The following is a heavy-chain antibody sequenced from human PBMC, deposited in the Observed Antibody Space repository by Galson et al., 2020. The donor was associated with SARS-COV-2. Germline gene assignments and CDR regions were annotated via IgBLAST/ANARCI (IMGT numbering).Heavy chain of an antibody. Sequence: KIGESLKISCKGSGYNFAIYWIGWVRQMPGKGLEWMGIISPADSDTKYSPSFQGQVTISADKSINTAYLQWSSLQASDTAMYYCARGGTVTGHNLFDPWGQGTLVTVSS. CDR3: ARGGTVTGHNLFDP. CDR1: GYNFAIYW. J-gene: IGHJ5*02. D-gene: IGHD6-19*01. V-gene: IGHV5-51*01. CDR2: ISPADSDT.